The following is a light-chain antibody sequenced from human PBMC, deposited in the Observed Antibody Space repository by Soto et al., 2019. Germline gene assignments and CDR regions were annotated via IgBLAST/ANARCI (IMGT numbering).Light chain of an antibody. J-gene: IGKJ4*01. Sequence: EVVMTQSPATLSVSPGERATLSCRASQSVSSNFLAWYQQKPGQAPRLLIYGVSIRATGIPARFSGSGSGTEFTLTISSLXSEDFAVYYCQQYSAWPLTFGGGTKVEI. CDR1: QSVSSN. CDR3: QQYSAWPLT. CDR2: GVS. V-gene: IGKV3-15*01.